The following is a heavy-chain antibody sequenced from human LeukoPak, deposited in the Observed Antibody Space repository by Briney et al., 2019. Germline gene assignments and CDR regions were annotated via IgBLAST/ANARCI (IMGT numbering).Heavy chain of an antibody. CDR3: ARESLTWLQSRTLWFDP. CDR2: IYYSGST. Sequence: SETLSLTCTVSGGSISSSTYFWGWIRQPPGKGLEWIGTIYYSGSTYYNPSLKSRVTISVDSSKNQFSLRLSSVTAADTAVYYCARESLTWLQSRTLWFDPWGQGTLVTVSS. CDR1: GGSISSSTYF. V-gene: IGHV4-39*07. J-gene: IGHJ5*02. D-gene: IGHD5-24*01.